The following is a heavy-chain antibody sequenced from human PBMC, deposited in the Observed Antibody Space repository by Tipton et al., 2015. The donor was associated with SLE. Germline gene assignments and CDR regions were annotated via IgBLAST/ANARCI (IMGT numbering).Heavy chain of an antibody. V-gene: IGHV3-30*02. CDR1: GFTFGDYA. D-gene: IGHD6-19*01. J-gene: IGHJ4*02. CDR3: AKDDSSGYFDY. CDR2: IRYDGGNK. Sequence: SLRLSCTASGFTFGDYAMSWFRQAPGKGLEWVAFIRYDGGNKYYADSVKGRFTISRDNSKNTLYLQMNSLRAEDTAVYYCAKDDSSGYFDYWGQGTLVTVSS.